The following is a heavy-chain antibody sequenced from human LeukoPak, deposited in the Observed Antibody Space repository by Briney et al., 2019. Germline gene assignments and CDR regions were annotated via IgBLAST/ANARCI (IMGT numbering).Heavy chain of an antibody. V-gene: IGHV4-4*07. D-gene: IGHD2-15*01. Sequence: SETLSLTCTVSGGSISSYYWGWIRQPAGKGLEWIGRMYITGNTNYNPSLKSRVTMSLDTSKNYFSLKLSSVTAADTAVYYCARGSTASSPWYFDLWGRGTLVSVSS. CDR3: ARGSTASSPWYFDL. J-gene: IGHJ2*01. CDR1: GGSISSYY. CDR2: MYITGNT.